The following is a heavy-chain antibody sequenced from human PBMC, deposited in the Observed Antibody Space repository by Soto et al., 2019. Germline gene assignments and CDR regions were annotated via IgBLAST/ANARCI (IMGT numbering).Heavy chain of an antibody. D-gene: IGHD6-19*01. V-gene: IGHV3-53*01. CDR1: GFTVSSKY. Sequence: EVQLVESGGGFIQPGGSLRLSCAASGFTVSSKYMTWVRKAPGKGLEWVSVIYGGGTTYYADSVKGRFTISRDNSKNTLYLQVTSLRAEDTAVYYCVQTTGWPGFDFWGQGTLVSVSS. CDR2: IYGGGTT. CDR3: VQTTGWPGFDF. J-gene: IGHJ4*02.